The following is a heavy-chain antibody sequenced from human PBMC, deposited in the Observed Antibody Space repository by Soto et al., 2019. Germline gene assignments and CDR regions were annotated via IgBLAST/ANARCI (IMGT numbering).Heavy chain of an antibody. J-gene: IGHJ5*02. CDR3: ARDGGRLRFPGYWFDP. CDR1: GGSISSYY. CDR2: IYYSGST. V-gene: IGHV4-59*01. Sequence: QVQLQESGPGLVKPSETLSLTCTVSGGSISSYYWSWIRQPPGKGLEWVGYIYYSGSTDYNPSLKSRVTLSVDTSKNQFSLKPSSVTAADTAVYYCARDGGRLRFPGYWFDPWGQGSLVSVSS. D-gene: IGHD5-12*01.